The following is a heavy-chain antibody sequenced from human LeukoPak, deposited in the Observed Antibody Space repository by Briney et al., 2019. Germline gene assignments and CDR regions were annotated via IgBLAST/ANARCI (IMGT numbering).Heavy chain of an antibody. Sequence: GGSLRLSCAASGFTFSSYAMHWVRQAPGKGLEWVAVIPYDGSNKYYADSVKGRFTISRDNSKNTLYLQMNSLRAEDTAVYYCARGSSGWYSYFDYWGQGTLVTVSS. J-gene: IGHJ4*02. CDR3: ARGSSGWYSYFDY. CDR1: GFTFSSYA. D-gene: IGHD6-19*01. V-gene: IGHV3-30-3*01. CDR2: IPYDGSNK.